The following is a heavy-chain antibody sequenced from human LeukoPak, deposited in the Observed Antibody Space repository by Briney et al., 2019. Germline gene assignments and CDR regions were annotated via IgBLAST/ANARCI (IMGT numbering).Heavy chain of an antibody. CDR2: ISSSSSYI. CDR3: ARSVEGSFDY. Sequence: GGSLRLSCVASKFTFSSYSMNWVRQAPGKGLEWVSFISSSSSYIYYADSVKGRFTISRDNAKNSVYLQMNSLRAEDTAVYYCARSVEGSFDYWGQGTVVTVSS. CDR1: KFTFSSYS. J-gene: IGHJ4*02. D-gene: IGHD6-19*01. V-gene: IGHV3-21*01.